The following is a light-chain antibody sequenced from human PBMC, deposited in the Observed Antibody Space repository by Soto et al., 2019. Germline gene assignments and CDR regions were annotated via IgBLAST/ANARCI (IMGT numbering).Light chain of an antibody. CDR2: DAS. Sequence: EIVLKRSPATLSLSPGERATISCRASQSVITYLGWYQQKHGQAPRLLISDASTRAPGIPDRFSGSGYGTDFNLTISSLETEDFAVYYCQQRSDWPLTFGGGTKVDIK. V-gene: IGKV3-11*01. CDR3: QQRSDWPLT. J-gene: IGKJ4*01. CDR1: QSVITY.